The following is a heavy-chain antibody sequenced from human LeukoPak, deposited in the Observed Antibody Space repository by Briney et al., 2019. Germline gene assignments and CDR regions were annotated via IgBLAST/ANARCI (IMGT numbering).Heavy chain of an antibody. Sequence: PSETLSLTCAVYGGSFSGYYWSWIRQPPGKGLEWIGEINHSGSTNYNPSLKSRVTISVDTSKNQFSLKLSSVTAADTAVYYCARGRDIAVVRVWFDPWGQGTLVTVSS. V-gene: IGHV4-34*01. D-gene: IGHD2-2*01. J-gene: IGHJ5*02. CDR2: INHSGST. CDR1: GGSFSGYY. CDR3: ARGRDIAVVRVWFDP.